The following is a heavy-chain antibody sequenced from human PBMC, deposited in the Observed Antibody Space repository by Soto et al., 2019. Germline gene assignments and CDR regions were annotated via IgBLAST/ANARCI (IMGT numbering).Heavy chain of an antibody. V-gene: IGHV3-30-3*01. CDR2: ISTDGSKK. D-gene: IGHD3-9*01. Sequence: EQLVESGGGVVQPGRSLRLSCAASGFTFSLCAMHWVRQAPGKGLEWVAVISTDGSKKYHADSVKGRFTISRDNSQNTVDLQMNSRRGWDTALYSCARGDMLTGDRSRHYYGMAVWGQGATVTVSS. J-gene: IGHJ6*02. CDR3: ARGDMLTGDRSRHYYGMAV. CDR1: GFTFSLCA.